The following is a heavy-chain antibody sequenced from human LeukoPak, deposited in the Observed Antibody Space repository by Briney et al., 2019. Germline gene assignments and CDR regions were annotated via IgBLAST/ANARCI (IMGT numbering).Heavy chain of an antibody. CDR1: GYTFTGYY. D-gene: IGHD3-22*01. J-gene: IGHJ5*02. CDR3: ARGFYDSSGYYKTNWLDP. CDR2: INPNSGGT. V-gene: IGHV1-2*02. Sequence: ASVKVSCKASGYTFTGYYMHWVRHAPGQGREWMGWINPNSGGTNYTQKFQGRVTMTRDTSISTAYMELSRLRSEDTAVYYCARGFYDSSGYYKTNWLDPWGQGTLVTVS.